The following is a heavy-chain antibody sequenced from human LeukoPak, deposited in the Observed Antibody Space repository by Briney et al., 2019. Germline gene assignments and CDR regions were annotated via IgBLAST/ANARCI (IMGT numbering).Heavy chain of an antibody. CDR2: ISYDGSNK. D-gene: IGHD6-19*01. J-gene: IGHJ5*02. CDR1: GFTFSSYG. Sequence: GGSLRLSCAASGFTFSSYGMHWVRQAPGKGLEWVAVISYDGSNKYYADSVKGRFTISRDNSNNTLYLQMNSLRAEDTAVYYCAKDWASGVAADNWFDPWGQGTLVTVSS. V-gene: IGHV3-30*18. CDR3: AKDWASGVAADNWFDP.